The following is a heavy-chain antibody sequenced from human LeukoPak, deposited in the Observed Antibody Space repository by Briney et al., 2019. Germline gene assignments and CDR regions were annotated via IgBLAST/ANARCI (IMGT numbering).Heavy chain of an antibody. CDR1: GGSFSGYY. V-gene: IGHV4-34*01. CDR2: INHSGST. CDR3: ARSAPTYYDILTGSTGGPFDY. Sequence: SETLSLTCAVYGGSFSGYYWSWIRQPPGKGLEWIGEINHSGSTNYNPSLKSRVTISVDTSKNQFSLKLSSVTAADTAVYYCARSAPTYYDILTGSTGGPFDYWGQGTLVTVSS. J-gene: IGHJ4*02. D-gene: IGHD3-9*01.